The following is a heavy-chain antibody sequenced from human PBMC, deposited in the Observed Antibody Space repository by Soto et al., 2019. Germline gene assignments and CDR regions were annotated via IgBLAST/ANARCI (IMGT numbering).Heavy chain of an antibody. CDR3: ARSNYLGYYYYGMAV. Sequence: GGSLRLSCAASGFTFSSYGMHWVRQAPGKGLEWVAVISYDGSNKYYADSVKGRFTISRDNSKNTLYLQMNSLRAEDTAVYYCARSNYLGYYYYGMAVWGKWTTFTVAS. J-gene: IGHJ6*04. V-gene: IGHV3-30*03. CDR1: GFTFSSYG. D-gene: IGHD4-4*01. CDR2: ISYDGSNK.